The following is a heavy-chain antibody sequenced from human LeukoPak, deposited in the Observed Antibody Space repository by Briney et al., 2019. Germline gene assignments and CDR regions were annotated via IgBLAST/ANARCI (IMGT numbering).Heavy chain of an antibody. D-gene: IGHD6-19*01. CDR2: TFYSGST. Sequence: ETLSLTCTVSGGSISTSNYYWGWIRQPPGKGPEWIGNTFYSGSTNYNPSLKSRVTISVDTSKNQFSLKLSSVTAADTAVYYCARGVLYSSGRVFRHWGQGTLVTVSS. V-gene: IGHV4-39*07. J-gene: IGHJ4*02. CDR1: GGSISTSNYY. CDR3: ARGVLYSSGRVFRH.